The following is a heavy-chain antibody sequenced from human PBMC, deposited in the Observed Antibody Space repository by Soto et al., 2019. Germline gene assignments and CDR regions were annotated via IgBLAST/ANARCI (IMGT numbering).Heavy chain of an antibody. D-gene: IGHD2-21*02. CDR2: ISYDGRDK. Sequence: VGSLRLSCAASGFTFSSYGMHWVRQAPGKGLEWVAVISYDGRDKYYADSVKGRFTISRDSSKNTLYLQMNSLRAEDTAVYYCTKDRLVFCTGDCYPPSYFDSWGQGTLVTVSS. V-gene: IGHV3-30*18. CDR1: GFTFSSYG. CDR3: TKDRLVFCTGDCYPPSYFDS. J-gene: IGHJ4*02.